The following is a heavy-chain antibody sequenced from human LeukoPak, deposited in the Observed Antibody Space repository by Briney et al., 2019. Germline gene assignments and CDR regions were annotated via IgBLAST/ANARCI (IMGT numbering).Heavy chain of an antibody. Sequence: ASVKVSCKASGYTFTGYCMHWVRQAPGQGLEWMGWINPNSGGTNYAQKFQGRVTMTRDTSISTAYMERSRLRSDDTAVYYCARDLGYSYGVYYYYYYMDVWGKGTTVTVSS. CDR1: GYTFTGYC. CDR2: INPNSGGT. V-gene: IGHV1-2*02. D-gene: IGHD5-18*01. CDR3: ARDLGYSYGVYYYYYYMDV. J-gene: IGHJ6*03.